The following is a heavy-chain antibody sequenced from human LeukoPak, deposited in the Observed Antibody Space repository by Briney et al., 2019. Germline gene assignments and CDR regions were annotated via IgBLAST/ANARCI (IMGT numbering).Heavy chain of an antibody. Sequence: SETLPLTCAVYGGSFSGYYWSWIRQPPGKGLEWIGEINHSGSTNYNPSLKSRVTISVDTSKNQFSLKLSSVTAADTAVYYCARGSWIQLWYYWGQGTLVTVSS. CDR2: INHSGST. CDR1: GGSFSGYY. CDR3: ARGSWIQLWYY. J-gene: IGHJ4*02. V-gene: IGHV4-34*01. D-gene: IGHD5-18*01.